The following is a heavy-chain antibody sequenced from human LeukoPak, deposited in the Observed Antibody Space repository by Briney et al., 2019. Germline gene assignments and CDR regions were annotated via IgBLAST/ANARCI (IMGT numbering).Heavy chain of an antibody. Sequence: PGGSLRLSCAASGFTFSNAWMSWVRQAPGKGLEWVGRIKSKTDGGTTDYAAPVKGRFTISRDDSKNTLYLQMNSLKTEDTAVYYCTTGMVREVYHDAFDIWGQGTMVTVSS. CDR1: GFTFSNAW. V-gene: IGHV3-15*01. CDR2: IKSKTDGGTT. CDR3: TTGMVREVYHDAFDI. J-gene: IGHJ3*02. D-gene: IGHD3-10*01.